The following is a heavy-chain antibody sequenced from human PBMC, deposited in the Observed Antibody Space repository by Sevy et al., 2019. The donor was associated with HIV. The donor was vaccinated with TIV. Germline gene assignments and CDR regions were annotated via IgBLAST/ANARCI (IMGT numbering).Heavy chain of an antibody. CDR1: GFTFSSYE. CDR3: ARDLPPSATTVAHFDY. J-gene: IGHJ4*02. V-gene: IGHV3-48*03. Sequence: GGSLRLSCAASGFTFSSYEMNWVRQAPGKGLEWVSYITNSGSAEYYSDSVRGRFTISRDNTKNSLYLQMNSLRAEDRALYYCARDLPPSATTVAHFDYWGRGTLVTVSS. CDR2: ITNSGSAE. D-gene: IGHD4-17*01.